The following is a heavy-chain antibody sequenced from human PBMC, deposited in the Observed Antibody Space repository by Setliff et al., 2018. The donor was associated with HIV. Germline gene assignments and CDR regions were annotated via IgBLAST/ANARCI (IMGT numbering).Heavy chain of an antibody. CDR3: ARRHCSRGICYEPNWFDP. CDR2: MNPDSRNT. CDR1: GYTFTNYD. Sequence: ASVKVSCKPSGYTFTNYDINWVRQAAGQGLEWMGWMNPDSRNTGYAQRFEGSVTMTWDTSISTAYMELSSLRSEDTAVYYCARRHCSRGICYEPNWFDPWGQGTLVTVSS. D-gene: IGHD2-15*01. J-gene: IGHJ5*02. V-gene: IGHV1-8*02.